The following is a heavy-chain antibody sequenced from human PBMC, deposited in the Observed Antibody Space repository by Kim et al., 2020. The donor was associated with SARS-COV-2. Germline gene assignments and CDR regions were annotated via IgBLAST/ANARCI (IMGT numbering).Heavy chain of an antibody. CDR3: AKDLDGVGGYYPYYFDY. Sequence: GGSLRLSCAASGFTFSSYGMHWVRQAPGKGLEWVAVISYDGSNKYYADSVKGRFTISRDNSKNTLYLQMNSLRAEDTAVYYCAKDLDGVGGYYPYYFDYWGQGTLVTVSS. V-gene: IGHV3-30*18. J-gene: IGHJ4*02. CDR1: GFTFSSYG. CDR2: ISYDGSNK. D-gene: IGHD3-22*01.